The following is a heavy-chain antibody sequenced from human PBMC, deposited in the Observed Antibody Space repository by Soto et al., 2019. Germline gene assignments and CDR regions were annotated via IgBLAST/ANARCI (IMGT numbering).Heavy chain of an antibody. V-gene: IGHV3-73*01. CDR3: TRHYYVSDDAFDI. J-gene: IGHJ3*02. CDR1: GFTFSGSA. CDR2: IRSKANSYAT. D-gene: IGHD3-10*02. Sequence: PGGSLRLSCAASGFTFSGSAMHWVRQASGKGLEWVGRIRSKANSYATAYAASVKGRFTISRDDSKNTAYLQMNSLKTEDTAVYYCTRHYYVSDDAFDIWGQGTMVTVSS.